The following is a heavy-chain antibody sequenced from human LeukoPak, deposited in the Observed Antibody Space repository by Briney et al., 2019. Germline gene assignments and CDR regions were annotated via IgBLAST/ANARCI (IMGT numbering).Heavy chain of an antibody. CDR3: GASWGRQKRGY. D-gene: IGHD7-27*01. Sequence: GGSLRLSCAVSGLRFKDYWMRCVRQAPGKGLEWVAGISPEGSGKTYVDSVKGRFTFPRDNAKQSLYLQMDTVTPEDTAVYYWGASWGRQKRGYWGQGGLVTVSS. V-gene: IGHV3-7*01. CDR2: ISPEGSGK. J-gene: IGHJ4*02. CDR1: GLRFKDYW.